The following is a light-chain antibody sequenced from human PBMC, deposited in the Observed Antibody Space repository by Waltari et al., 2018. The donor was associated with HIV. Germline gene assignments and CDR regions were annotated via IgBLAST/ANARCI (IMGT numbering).Light chain of an antibody. Sequence: DIVFTQSPATLSFSPGERATLSCRASQSDRSYLAWYQQRPGQAPRLLLYHASKRSTGTPARFSGGGSGTDFTLTISSLEPEEFAVYFCQQRNKEGLAFGGGTKVEI. CDR2: HAS. V-gene: IGKV3-11*01. CDR1: QSDRSY. CDR3: QQRNKEGLA. J-gene: IGKJ4*01.